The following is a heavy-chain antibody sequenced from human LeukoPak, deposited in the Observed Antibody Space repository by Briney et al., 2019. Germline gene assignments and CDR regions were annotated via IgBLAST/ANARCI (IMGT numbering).Heavy chain of an antibody. CDR1: GGSISSYY. Sequence: SETLSLTCTVSGGSISSYYWSWIRQPPGKGLEWIGYIYYSGSTNYNPSLKSRVTISVDTSKNQFSLKLSSVAAADTAVYYCARKNVGYRSGQLDYWGQGTLVTVSS. CDR3: ARKNVGYRSGQLDY. D-gene: IGHD6-19*01. J-gene: IGHJ4*02. V-gene: IGHV4-59*01. CDR2: IYYSGST.